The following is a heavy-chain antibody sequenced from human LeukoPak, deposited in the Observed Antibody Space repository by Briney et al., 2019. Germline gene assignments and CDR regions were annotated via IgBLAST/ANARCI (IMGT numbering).Heavy chain of an antibody. CDR1: GFTFSSYW. CDR2: ISTDASST. D-gene: IGHD3-22*01. J-gene: IGHJ4*02. V-gene: IGHV3-74*01. Sequence: GGSLRLSCAASGFTFSSYWMHWVRQAPGKGLVWVSRISTDASSTTYADSVKGRFTISRDNAKNSLHLQMNGLRAEDTAVYYCARDSADDSSGYYPFDYWGQGTLVTVSS. CDR3: ARDSADDSSGYYPFDY.